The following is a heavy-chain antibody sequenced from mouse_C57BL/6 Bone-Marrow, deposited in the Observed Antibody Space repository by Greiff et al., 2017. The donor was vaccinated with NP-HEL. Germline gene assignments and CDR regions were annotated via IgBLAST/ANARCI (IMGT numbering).Heavy chain of an antibody. CDR1: GYTFTSYW. CDR2: LDPSDSYT. D-gene: IGHD1-1*01. Sequence: QVQLQQSGAELVMPGASVKLSCKASGYTFTSYWMHWVKQRPGQGLEWIGELDPSDSYTNYNQKFKGKSTLTVDKSSRTAYMQLSSLTSEDSAVYYCAATVVATYYAMDYWGQGTSVTVSS. V-gene: IGHV1-69*01. J-gene: IGHJ4*01. CDR3: AATVVATYYAMDY.